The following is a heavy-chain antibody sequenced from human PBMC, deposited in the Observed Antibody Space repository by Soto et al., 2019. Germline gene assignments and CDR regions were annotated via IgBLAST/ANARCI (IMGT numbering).Heavy chain of an antibody. CDR1: GFTFSSYV. CDR2: ISYDGSNK. CDR3: AKDGAAAGTDWFEP. Sequence: QVQLVESGGGLVKPGGSLRLSCAASGFTFSSYVMHWVRQAPGKGLEWVAVISYDGSNKYYADSVKGRFTISRDNSKNTLYLQMNRLRAEDTAVYYCAKDGAAAGTDWFEPWGQGTMVTVSS. J-gene: IGHJ5*02. D-gene: IGHD6-13*01. V-gene: IGHV3-30*18.